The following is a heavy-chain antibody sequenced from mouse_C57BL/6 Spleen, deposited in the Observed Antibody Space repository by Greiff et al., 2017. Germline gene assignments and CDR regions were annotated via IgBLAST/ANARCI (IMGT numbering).Heavy chain of an antibody. J-gene: IGHJ4*01. Sequence: EVKLMESGGGLVKPGGSLKLSCAASGFTFSDYGMHWVRQAPEKGLEWVAYISSGSSTIYYPDTVKGRFTISRDNAKNTLFLQMASVRSKDTAMYYYAWGLGRYAMDDGGQGTSVTGSS. CDR2: ISSGSSTI. V-gene: IGHV5-17*01. CDR3: AWGLGRYAMDD. D-gene: IGHD4-1*01. CDR1: GFTFSDYG.